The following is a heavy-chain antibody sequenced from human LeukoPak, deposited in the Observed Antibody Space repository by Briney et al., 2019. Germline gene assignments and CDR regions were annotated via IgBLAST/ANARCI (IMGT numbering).Heavy chain of an antibody. Sequence: PGGSLRLSCAASGFTFSSYTMNWVRQTPGKGLEWVSAISGSGGSTYYADSVKGRFTISRDNSKNTLYLQMNSLRAEDTAVYYCAKDPRYYYGSGSSSNWFDPWGQGTLVTVSS. CDR2: ISGSGGST. CDR3: AKDPRYYYGSGSSSNWFDP. D-gene: IGHD3-10*01. CDR1: GFTFSSYT. J-gene: IGHJ5*02. V-gene: IGHV3-23*01.